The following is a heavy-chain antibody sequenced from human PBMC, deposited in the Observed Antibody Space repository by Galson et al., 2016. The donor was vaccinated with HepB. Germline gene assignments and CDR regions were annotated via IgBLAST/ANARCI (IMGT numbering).Heavy chain of an antibody. CDR2: VYYSGDS. Sequence: EPLSLTCSLSRASISSNVYYWAWIRQPAGKGLEWIGSVYYSGDSYYNPSPKPRVTISVDTSRDQFSLRLTSVTAADTAVYYCARQGSSSAFDVWGQGTLVTVSS. J-gene: IGHJ5*02. D-gene: IGHD6-25*01. CDR3: ARQGSSSAFDV. CDR1: RASISSNVYY. V-gene: IGHV4-39*01.